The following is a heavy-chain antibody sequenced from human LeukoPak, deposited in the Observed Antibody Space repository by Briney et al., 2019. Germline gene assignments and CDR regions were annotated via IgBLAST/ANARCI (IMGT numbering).Heavy chain of an antibody. J-gene: IGHJ4*02. V-gene: IGHV3-23*01. Sequence: GGSLRLSCAASGFIISNYAMSWVRQAPGKGLEWVSAIRGSGSTTYYADSVKGRFTISRDNSKNTLYLQMNSLRAEDTAVYYCAKWSGYYIDYWGQGTLVTVSS. CDR2: IRGSGSTT. D-gene: IGHD3-3*01. CDR3: AKWSGYYIDY. CDR1: GFIISNYA.